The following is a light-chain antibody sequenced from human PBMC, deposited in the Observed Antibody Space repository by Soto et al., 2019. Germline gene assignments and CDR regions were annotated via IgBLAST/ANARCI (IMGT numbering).Light chain of an antibody. CDR2: DAS. V-gene: IGKV1-12*01. Sequence: IQMTQSPSTLFASVGDRVTITCRASQSVSNWLAWYQQKSGKAPKLLIYDASSLQSGVPSRFSGSGSGTDFTLTISSLQPEDFATYYCQQANSFPLTFGPGTKVDIK. CDR3: QQANSFPLT. J-gene: IGKJ3*01. CDR1: QSVSNW.